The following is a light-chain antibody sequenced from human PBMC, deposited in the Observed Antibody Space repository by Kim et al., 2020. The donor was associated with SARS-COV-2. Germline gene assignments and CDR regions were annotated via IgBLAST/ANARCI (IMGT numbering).Light chain of an antibody. Sequence: SASVGGRVTITCQASQEITNHLNWYQQKEGTSPKLLIFDASTLEIGVPSRFSGSGSGTDFTFTITSLQPEDFATYYCQQYDNLPLTFGGGTKVEI. CDR3: QQYDNLPLT. J-gene: IGKJ4*01. CDR1: QEITNH. V-gene: IGKV1-33*01. CDR2: DAS.